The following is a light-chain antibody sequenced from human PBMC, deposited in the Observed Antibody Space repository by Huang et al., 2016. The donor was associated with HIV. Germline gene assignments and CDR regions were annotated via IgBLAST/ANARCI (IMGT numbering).Light chain of an antibody. J-gene: IGKJ1*01. CDR1: PTITNW. CDR2: KAS. CDR3: QQYSSWRT. Sequence: DIQMTQSPSTLSASVGDRVTITCRASPTITNWLAWYQQKPGKAPKLLIYKASTLETGVPSRFIGSGSGTEFTLTINSMQPDDFATYYCQQYSSWRTFGQGTKVE. V-gene: IGKV1-5*03.